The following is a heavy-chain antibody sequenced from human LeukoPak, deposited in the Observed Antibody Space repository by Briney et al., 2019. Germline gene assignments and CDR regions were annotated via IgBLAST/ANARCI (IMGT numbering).Heavy chain of an antibody. CDR3: ARDLNYDFWSGYHHHDAFDI. CDR2: ISSSSSTI. D-gene: IGHD3-3*01. CDR1: GFTFSSYS. V-gene: IGHV3-48*01. Sequence: GGSLRLSCAASGFTFSSYSMNWVRQAPGKGLEWVSYISSSSSTIYYADSVKGRFTISRDNAKNSLYLQMNSLRAEDTAVYYCARDLNYDFWSGYHHHDAFDIWGQGTMVTVSS. J-gene: IGHJ3*02.